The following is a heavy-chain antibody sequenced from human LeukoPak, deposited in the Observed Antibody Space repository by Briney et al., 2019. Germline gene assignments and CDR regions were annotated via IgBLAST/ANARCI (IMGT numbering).Heavy chain of an antibody. J-gene: IGHJ4*02. CDR2: MNPNSGNA. CDR1: GDTFTTYD. D-gene: IGHD3-3*01. Sequence: ASVKVSCKASGDTFTTYDVNWVRQATGQGRKWLGWMNPNSGNAGYAQKFQGRVTMTRNTSISTAYMVLSSLRSDDTAVYYCVRTAGIFWSGAYYFDSWGQGTLVTVSS. CDR3: VRTAGIFWSGAYYFDS. V-gene: IGHV1-8*01.